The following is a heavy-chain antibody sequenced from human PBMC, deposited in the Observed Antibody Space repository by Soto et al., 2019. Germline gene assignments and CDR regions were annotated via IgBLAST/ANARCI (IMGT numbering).Heavy chain of an antibody. V-gene: IGHV4-34*01. CDR2: INHSGST. CDR3: ARGRYYYDSSGYDY. D-gene: IGHD3-22*01. CDR1: GGSFSGYY. Sequence: SETLSLTCAVYGGSFSGYYWSWIRQPPGKGLEWIGEINHSGSTNYNPSLKSRVTISVDTSKNQFSLKLSSVTAADTAVYYCARGRYYYDSSGYDYWGQGTLVTVSS. J-gene: IGHJ4*02.